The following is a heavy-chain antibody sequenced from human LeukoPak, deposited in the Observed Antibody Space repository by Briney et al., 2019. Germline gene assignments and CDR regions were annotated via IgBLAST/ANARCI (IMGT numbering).Heavy chain of an antibody. J-gene: IGHJ5*02. D-gene: IGHD4-17*01. CDR3: ARHVIPTVTYNWFDP. Sequence: RGESLKISCKGSGYSFTSYWISWVRQMARKGLEWMGRIDPSDSYTNYSPSFQGHVTISADKSISTAYLQWSSLKASDTAMYYCARHVIPTVTYNWFDPWGQGTLVTVSS. CDR2: IDPSDSYT. V-gene: IGHV5-10-1*01. CDR1: GYSFTSYW.